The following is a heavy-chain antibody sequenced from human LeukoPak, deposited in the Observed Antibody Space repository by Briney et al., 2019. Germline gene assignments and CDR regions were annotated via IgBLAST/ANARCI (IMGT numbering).Heavy chain of an antibody. V-gene: IGHV3-23*01. CDR3: ARSPSYYDSSGYYAYYYYGMDV. J-gene: IGHJ6*02. D-gene: IGHD3-22*01. CDR2: ISGSGGST. Sequence: GGSLRLSCVASGFTFGSYAMSWVRQAPGKGLEWVSAISGSGGSTYYADSVRGRFTISRDNSKSTLYLQMNSLRAEDTAVYYCARSPSYYDSSGYYAYYYYGMDVWGQGTTVTVSS. CDR1: GFTFGSYA.